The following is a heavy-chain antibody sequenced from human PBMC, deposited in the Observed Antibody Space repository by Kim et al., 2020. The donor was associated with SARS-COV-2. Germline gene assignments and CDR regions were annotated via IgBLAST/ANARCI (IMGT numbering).Heavy chain of an antibody. J-gene: IGHJ6*02. CDR3: ARENHSQSPLEWFFRGWAIMDV. D-gene: IGHD3-3*01. Sequence: GGSLRLSCAASGFTFSSYWMHWVRQAPGKGLVWVSRINSDGSSTSYADSVKGRFTISRDNAKNTLYLQMNSLRAEDTAVYYCARENHSQSPLEWFFRGWAIMDVWGQGTTVTVSS. CDR2: INSDGSST. CDR1: GFTFSSYW. V-gene: IGHV3-74*01.